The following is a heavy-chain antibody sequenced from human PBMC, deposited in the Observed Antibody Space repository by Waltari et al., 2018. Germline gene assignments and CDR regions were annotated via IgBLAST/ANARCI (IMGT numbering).Heavy chain of an antibody. D-gene: IGHD6-13*01. CDR1: GITFDHYA. Sequence: EVQLLESGGSLVQPGGSLRLSCEASGITFDHYALTWVRQAPGKGLEWVSVISRSGGGTYFADSVKGRFTISRDNSKNTLYLQMNSLRAEDTAVYYCAKFPSIAAAGPWGQGTLVTVSS. CDR3: AKFPSIAAAGP. V-gene: IGHV3-23*01. CDR2: ISRSGGGT. J-gene: IGHJ5*02.